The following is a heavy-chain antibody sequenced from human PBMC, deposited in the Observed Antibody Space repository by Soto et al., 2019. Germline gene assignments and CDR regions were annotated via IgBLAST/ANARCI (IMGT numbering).Heavy chain of an antibody. V-gene: IGHV3-48*02. J-gene: IGHJ4*02. CDR1: GFTFSSYS. CDR3: ARDDATVTRNWGSFDY. D-gene: IGHD4-17*01. CDR2: ISSSSSTI. Sequence: GGSLRLSCAASGFTFSSYSMNWVRQAPGKGLEWVSYISSSSSTINYGDSGKGRFTISRDNAKNSLYLQMNSLRDEDTAVYYCARDDATVTRNWGSFDYWGQGTLVTVSS.